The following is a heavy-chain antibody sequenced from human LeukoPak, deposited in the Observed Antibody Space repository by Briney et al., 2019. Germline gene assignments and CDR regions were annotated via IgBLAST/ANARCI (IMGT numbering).Heavy chain of an antibody. J-gene: IGHJ5*02. D-gene: IGHD6-13*01. CDR1: GYTFTTYD. CDR2: MNPNSGNT. V-gene: IGHV1-8*01. CDR3: ASAAYSSSWYGLIWFDP. Sequence: GASVKVSCKASGYTFTTYDINWVRQATGQGLEWMGWMNPNSGNTGYAQKFQGRVTMTRNTSISTAYMELSSLRSEDTAVYYCASAAYSSSWYGLIWFDPWGQGTLVTVSS.